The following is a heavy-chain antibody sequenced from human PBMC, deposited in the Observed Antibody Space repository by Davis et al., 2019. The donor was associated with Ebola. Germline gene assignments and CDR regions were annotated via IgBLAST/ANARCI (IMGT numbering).Heavy chain of an antibody. D-gene: IGHD2-2*01. V-gene: IGHV5-10-1*01. J-gene: IGHJ6*03. CDR2: IDPSDSNT. Sequence: GESLKISCTGSGYSFTSYWISWVRQMPGKGLEWMGRIDPSDSNTNYSPSFQGHVTISADKSISTAYLQWSSLKASDTAMYYCARQGYCSSTSCSIFGVVPDMDVWGKGTTVTVSS. CDR1: GYSFTSYW. CDR3: ARQGYCSSTSCSIFGVVPDMDV.